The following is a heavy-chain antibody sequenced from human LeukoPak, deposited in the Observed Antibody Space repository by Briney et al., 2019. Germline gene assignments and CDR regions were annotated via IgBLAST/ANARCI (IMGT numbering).Heavy chain of an antibody. CDR3: AKDPLRYCSGGSCYYMDV. J-gene: IGHJ6*03. D-gene: IGHD2-15*01. Sequence: GGSLRLSCAASGFTFSSYGMHWVRQAPGKGLEWVAFIRYDGSNKYYADSVKGRFTISRDNSKNTLYLQMNSLRAEDTAVYYCAKDPLRYCSGGSCYYMDVWGKGTTVTISS. CDR2: IRYDGSNK. CDR1: GFTFSSYG. V-gene: IGHV3-30*02.